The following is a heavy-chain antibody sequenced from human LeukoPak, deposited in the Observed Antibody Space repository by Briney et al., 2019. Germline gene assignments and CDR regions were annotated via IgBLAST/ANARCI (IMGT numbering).Heavy chain of an antibody. V-gene: IGHV1-2*02. CDR3: ARDFLDTAMVTSYYYYMDV. CDR1: GYTFTGYY. D-gene: IGHD5-18*01. Sequence: ASVKVSCKTSGYTFTGYYMHWVRQAPGQGLEWMGWINPNSGGTNYAQKFQGRVTMTRDTSISTAYMELSRLRSDDTAVYYCARDFLDTAMVTSYYYYMDVWGKGTTVTISS. J-gene: IGHJ6*03. CDR2: INPNSGGT.